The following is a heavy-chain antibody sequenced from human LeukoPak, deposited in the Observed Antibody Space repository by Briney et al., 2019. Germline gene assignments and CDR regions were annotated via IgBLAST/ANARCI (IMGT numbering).Heavy chain of an antibody. Sequence: GGSLRLSCAAAGFTFSSYAMNWVRQAPGKGLEWVGRIKAKAHGGTIEYAAPVKGRFTISRDDSKNTLYLQMNSLKTEDTAVYYCTTDGVGVEGATYDNWGQGTLVSVSS. J-gene: IGHJ4*02. D-gene: IGHD1-26*01. CDR1: GFTFSSYA. CDR2: IKAKAHGGTI. V-gene: IGHV3-15*01. CDR3: TTDGVGVEGATYDN.